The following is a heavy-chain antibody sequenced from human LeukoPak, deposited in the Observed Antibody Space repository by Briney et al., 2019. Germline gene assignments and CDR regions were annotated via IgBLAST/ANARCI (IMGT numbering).Heavy chain of an antibody. CDR2: IYYSGST. CDR3: ARSSWTYSHPFDY. CDR1: GDSISSYY. D-gene: IGHD1-26*01. J-gene: IGHJ4*02. Sequence: SETLSLTCSVSGDSISSYYWSWIRQPPGKGLEWIGYIYYSGSTNYNPSLKSRVTISVDTSRNQLSLKLTSVTAADTAVYYCARSSWTYSHPFDYWGQGTLVTVSS. V-gene: IGHV4-59*01.